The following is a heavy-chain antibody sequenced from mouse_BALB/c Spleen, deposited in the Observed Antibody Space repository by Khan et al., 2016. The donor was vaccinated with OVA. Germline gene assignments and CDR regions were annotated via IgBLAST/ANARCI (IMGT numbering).Heavy chain of an antibody. Sequence: VQLQESGAELAKPGASVKMSCKASGYTFSTYGIHWVQQRPGQGLEWIGYINPSSGFTYYNQTFNDKSTLTTDISSSTAYMQLSSLTSEDSADYYCARDRIDYWGQGTTLTVSS. CDR2: INPSSGFT. J-gene: IGHJ2*01. CDR1: GYTFSTYG. CDR3: ARDRIDY. V-gene: IGHV1-4*01.